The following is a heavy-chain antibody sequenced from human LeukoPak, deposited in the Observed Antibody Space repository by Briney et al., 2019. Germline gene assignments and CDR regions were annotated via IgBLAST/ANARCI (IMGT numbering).Heavy chain of an antibody. CDR2: ISAYNGNT. CDR3: ARDWWELIFDY. J-gene: IGHJ4*02. V-gene: IGHV1-18*01. Sequence: ASVKVSCKASGYTFTSYGISWVRQAPGQGLEWMGWISAYNGNTNYAQKLRGRVTMTTDTSTSAAYMELRSLRFDDTAVYYCARDWWELIFDYWGQGTLVTVSS. CDR1: GYTFTSYG. D-gene: IGHD1-26*01.